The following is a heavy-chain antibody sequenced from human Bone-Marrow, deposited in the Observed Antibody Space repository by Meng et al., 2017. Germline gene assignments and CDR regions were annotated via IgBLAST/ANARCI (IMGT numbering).Heavy chain of an antibody. CDR1: GGSFSGYY. CDR3: ARGARVAGTDY. V-gene: IGHV4-34*01. J-gene: IGHJ4*02. CDR2: INHSGST. Sequence: QGQPQQWGAGLLKPSETLSLTCAVYGGSFSGYYWSWIRQPPGKGLEWIGEINHSGSTNYNPSLKSRVTISVDTSKNQFSLKLSSVTAADTAVYYCARGARVAGTDYWGQGTLVTVPQ. D-gene: IGHD6-19*01.